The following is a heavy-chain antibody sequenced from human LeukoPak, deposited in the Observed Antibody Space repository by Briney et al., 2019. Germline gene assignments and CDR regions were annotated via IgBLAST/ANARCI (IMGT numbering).Heavy chain of an antibody. Sequence: SETLSLTCTVSGGSISSYYWSWIRQPAGKGLEWIGRIYTSGSTNYNPSLKSRVTMSVDTSKNQFSLKLSSVTAADTAVYYCASDMGYSYDYVFDYWGQGTLVTVSS. V-gene: IGHV4-4*07. CDR2: IYTSGST. J-gene: IGHJ4*02. CDR3: ASDMGYSYDYVFDY. D-gene: IGHD5-18*01. CDR1: GGSISSYY.